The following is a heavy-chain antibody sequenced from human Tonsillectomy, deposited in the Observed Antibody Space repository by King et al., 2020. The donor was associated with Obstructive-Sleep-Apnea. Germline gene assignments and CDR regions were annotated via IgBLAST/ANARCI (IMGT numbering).Heavy chain of an antibody. CDR2: IIPILGIA. V-gene: IGHV1-69*10. Sequence: VQLVESGAEVKKPGSSVKVSCKASGGTFSSYAISCVRQAPGQGLEWMGGIIPILGIANYAQKFQGRVTITADKSTSTAYMELSSLRSEDTAVYYCARGGIVGATTPYYYYGMDVWGQGTTVTVSS. CDR1: GGTFSSYA. J-gene: IGHJ6*02. CDR3: ARGGIVGATTPYYYYGMDV. D-gene: IGHD1-26*01.